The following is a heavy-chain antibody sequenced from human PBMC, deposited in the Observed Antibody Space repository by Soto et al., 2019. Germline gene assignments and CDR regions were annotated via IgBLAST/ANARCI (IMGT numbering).Heavy chain of an antibody. D-gene: IGHD2-8*01. Sequence: QVQLQESGPGLVKTSETLSLTCTVSGDSVSSGPYHWNWIRQPPGKGLEWIGPISSTGTTNYNPPVERRVTMSMDTSRNQFSLRVSSVTAADTAVYYCLLSHGAYWGQGVLVTV. V-gene: IGHV4-61*01. CDR2: ISSTGTT. CDR3: LLSHGAY. CDR1: GDSVSSGPYH. J-gene: IGHJ4*02.